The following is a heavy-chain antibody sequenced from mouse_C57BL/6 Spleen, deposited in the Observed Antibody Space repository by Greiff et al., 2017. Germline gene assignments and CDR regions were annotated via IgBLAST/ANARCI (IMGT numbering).Heavy chain of an antibody. J-gene: IGHJ4*01. Sequence: VQLQQPGAELVMPGASVKLSCKASGYTFTSYWMHWVKQRPGQGLEWIGEIDPSDSYTNYNQKFKGKSTLTVDKSSSTAYMQLSSLTSEDSAVYYGARSGTTVVAYYYAMDYWGQGTSVTVSS. V-gene: IGHV1-69*01. CDR2: IDPSDSYT. CDR3: ARSGTTVVAYYYAMDY. D-gene: IGHD1-1*01. CDR1: GYTFTSYW.